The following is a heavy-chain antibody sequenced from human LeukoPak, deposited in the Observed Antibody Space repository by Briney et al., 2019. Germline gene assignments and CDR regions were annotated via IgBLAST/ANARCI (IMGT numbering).Heavy chain of an antibody. D-gene: IGHD3-22*01. CDR3: ARVISDISGQNWFDP. CDR1: GGSITGSSFY. Sequence: SETLSLTCTVSGGSITGSSFYWGWIRQPPGKGLEWIGSIYYSGATQYKSSLKSRVTILLDTSKNQFSLKLSSVTAADTAVYCCARVISDISGQNWFDPWGQGTLVTVSS. J-gene: IGHJ5*02. V-gene: IGHV4-39*07. CDR2: IYYSGAT.